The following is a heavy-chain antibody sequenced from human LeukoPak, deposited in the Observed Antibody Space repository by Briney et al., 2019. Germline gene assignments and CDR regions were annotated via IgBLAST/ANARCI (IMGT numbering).Heavy chain of an antibody. CDR3: ARDPAVTRFDY. D-gene: IGHD2-2*01. CDR1: GGSMSSYY. CDR2: IYYSGNT. V-gene: IGHV4-59*01. J-gene: IGHJ4*02. Sequence: PSKTLSLTCTVSGGSMSSYYWSWIRQPPGKGLEWIGYIYYSGNTNYNPSLKSRVTISVDTSKNQFSLKLSSVTAADTAVYYCARDPAVTRFDYWGQGTLVTVSS.